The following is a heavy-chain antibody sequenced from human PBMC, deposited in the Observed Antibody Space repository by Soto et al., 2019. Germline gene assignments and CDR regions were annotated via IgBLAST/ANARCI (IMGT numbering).Heavy chain of an antibody. CDR2: INEDGSEE. CDR3: CHTWV. D-gene: IGHD1-26*01. Sequence: EVQMVESGGGLVQPGGSLRLSCAASGFSISDYWMRWVRQAPGKGLEWVGNINEDGSEENYVDSVKGRFTISRDNARNSLYLQMTSLRVEDTAVYYCCHTWVGGQGTLVTVSS. J-gene: IGHJ4*02. V-gene: IGHV3-7*01. CDR1: GFSISDYW.